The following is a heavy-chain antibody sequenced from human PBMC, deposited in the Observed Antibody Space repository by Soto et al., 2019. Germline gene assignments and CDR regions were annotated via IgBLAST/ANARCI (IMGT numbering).Heavy chain of an antibody. CDR3: AKNSGWFNT. V-gene: IGHV3-23*01. D-gene: IGHD3-10*01. CDR1: GFTFSSYA. Sequence: PGGSLRLSCAAPGFTFSSYAMSWVRQAPGKGLEWVSAISGSGGSTYYADSVKGRFTISRDNSMNTVYLQMNSLRADDTALYYCAKNSGWFNTWGQGALVTVSS. CDR2: ISGSGGST. J-gene: IGHJ5*02.